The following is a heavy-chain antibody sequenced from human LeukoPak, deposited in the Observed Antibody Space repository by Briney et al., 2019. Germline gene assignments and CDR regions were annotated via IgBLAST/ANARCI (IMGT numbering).Heavy chain of an antibody. Sequence: ASVKVSCKASGYTFTSYGISWVRQAPGQGLEWMGWISAYNGNTNYAQKLQGRVTMTTDTSTSTACMELRSLRSDDTAVYYCAGSFGSGWSPYYFDYWGQGTLVTVSS. CDR2: ISAYNGNT. D-gene: IGHD6-19*01. CDR3: AGSFGSGWSPYYFDY. CDR1: GYTFTSYG. J-gene: IGHJ4*02. V-gene: IGHV1-18*01.